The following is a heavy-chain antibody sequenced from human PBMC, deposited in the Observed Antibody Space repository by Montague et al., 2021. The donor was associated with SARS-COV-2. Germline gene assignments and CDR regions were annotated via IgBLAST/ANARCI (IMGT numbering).Heavy chain of an antibody. Sequence: SLRLSCAASGFTFSNYAMSWVRQAPGKGLEWVSVIYSGGSSTYYADSVRGRFTISRDSSKNTLYLQMNSLRAEDTAVYYCAKDPYYDFWSGYYFDYWGQGTLVTVSS. V-gene: IGHV3-23*03. CDR3: AKDPYYDFWSGYYFDY. D-gene: IGHD3-3*01. CDR1: GFTFSNYA. CDR2: IYSGGSST. J-gene: IGHJ4*02.